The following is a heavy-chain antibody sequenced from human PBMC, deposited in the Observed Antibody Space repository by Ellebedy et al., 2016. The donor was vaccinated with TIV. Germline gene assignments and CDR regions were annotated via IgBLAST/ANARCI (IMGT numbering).Heavy chain of an antibody. J-gene: IGHJ5*02. CDR3: ARSRLRFGPPFDP. D-gene: IGHD5-12*01. V-gene: IGHV3-30-3*01. Sequence: GGSLRLXXAASGSMFRTYAMHWVRQAPGKELEWVAVISNDGSEQHFAVSVKGRFTISRDNAKTSLYLQMDSLRVEDTAVYYCARSRLRFGPPFDPWGQGTLVTVSS. CDR2: ISNDGSEQ. CDR1: GSMFRTYA.